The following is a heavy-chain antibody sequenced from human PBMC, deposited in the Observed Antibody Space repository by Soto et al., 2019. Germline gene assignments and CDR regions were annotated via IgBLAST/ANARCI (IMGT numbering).Heavy chain of an antibody. V-gene: IGHV4-30-4*01. CDR3: ARSPGHSSSWYTVKGNWFDP. CDR1: GGSISSGDYY. Sequence: QVQLQESGPGLVKPSQTLSLTCTVSGGSISSGDYYWGWIRQPPGKGLEWIGYVYYSGSTYYNQSLKSRVTISVDTSKNQFSLKLSSVTAADTAVYYFARSPGHSSSWYTVKGNWFDPWGQGTLVTVSS. CDR2: VYYSGST. D-gene: IGHD6-13*01. J-gene: IGHJ5*02.